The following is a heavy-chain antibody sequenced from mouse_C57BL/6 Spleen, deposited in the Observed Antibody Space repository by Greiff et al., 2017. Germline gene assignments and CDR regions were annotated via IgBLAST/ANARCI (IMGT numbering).Heavy chain of an antibody. CDR3: AKLGNYFDG. J-gene: IGHJ2*01. Sequence: QVQLQQPGAELVMPGASVKLSCKASGYTFTSYWMHWVKQRPGQGLEWIGEIDPSDSYTNYNQKFKGKSTLTVDKSSSTAYMQLSSLTSEDSAVYYCAKLGNYFDGWGQGTTLTVSS. D-gene: IGHD4-1*01. CDR1: GYTFTSYW. CDR2: IDPSDSYT. V-gene: IGHV1-69*01.